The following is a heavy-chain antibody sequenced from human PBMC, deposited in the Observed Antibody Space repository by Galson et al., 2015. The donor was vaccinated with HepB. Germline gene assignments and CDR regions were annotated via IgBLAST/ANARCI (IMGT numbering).Heavy chain of an antibody. Sequence: SLRLSCAASGFTFSDYYMSWIRQAPRKGLEWVSYISSSGSTIYYADSVKGRFTISRDNAKNSLYLQMDSLRAEDAAVYYCAREGIGEWLDALDIWGQGTMVTVSS. V-gene: IGHV3-11*01. CDR3: AREGIGEWLDALDI. CDR2: ISSSGSTI. CDR1: GFTFSDYY. D-gene: IGHD3-3*01. J-gene: IGHJ3*02.